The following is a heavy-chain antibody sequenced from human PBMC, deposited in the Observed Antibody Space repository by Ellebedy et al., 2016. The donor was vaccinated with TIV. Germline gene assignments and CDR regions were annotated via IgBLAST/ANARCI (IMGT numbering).Heavy chain of an antibody. V-gene: IGHV6-1*01. CDR1: GDSVPSSSAA. CDR2: TYYRSEWTN. J-gene: IGHJ6*02. CDR3: ARGRPDYYAMDV. Sequence: SQTLSLTCAISGDSVPSSSAAWNWIRQSPSRGLEWLGRTYYRSEWTNDYAVSVESRITVNSDTSKNQFSLHLNSVTPEDTAVYYCARGRPDYYAMDVWGQGTTVTVSS.